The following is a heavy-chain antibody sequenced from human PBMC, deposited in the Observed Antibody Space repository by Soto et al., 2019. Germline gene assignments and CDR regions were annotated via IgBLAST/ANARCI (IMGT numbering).Heavy chain of an antibody. CDR3: ARGTYCSTTSCYGGHFDY. CDR1: GFTFSSHD. V-gene: IGHV3-13*01. Sequence: EVQLVESGGGLVQPGGSLRLSCAASGFTFSSHDMHWVRQATGKGLEWVSAIGTASDTYYTDSVKGRFTVSRENAKNSFYLQMNSLRAEDTAVYYCARGTYCSTTSCYGGHFDYWGQGALVAVSS. J-gene: IGHJ4*02. CDR2: IGTASDT. D-gene: IGHD2-2*01.